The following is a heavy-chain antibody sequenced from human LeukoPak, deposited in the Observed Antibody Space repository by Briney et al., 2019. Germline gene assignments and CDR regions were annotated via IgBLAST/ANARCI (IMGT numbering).Heavy chain of an antibody. J-gene: IGHJ4*02. CDR1: GDXVSSKSAT. D-gene: IGHD6-19*01. Sequence: SQTLSLTCAISGDXVSSKSATWNWLRQSPSRGLEWLGKTYYRSRWYNDSALSVKSRITINPDTSKNQFSLHLNSVTPEDTAVYYCARDPRISSGGQFDYWGQGTLVTVSS. CDR3: ARDPRISSGGQFDY. V-gene: IGHV6-1*01. CDR2: TYYRSRWYN.